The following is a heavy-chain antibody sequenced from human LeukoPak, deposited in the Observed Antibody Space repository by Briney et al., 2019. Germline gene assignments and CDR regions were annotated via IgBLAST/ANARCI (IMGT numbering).Heavy chain of an antibody. V-gene: IGHV1-2*02. Sequence: GASVKVSCKASGYTFTSYGISWVRQAPGQGLEWMGWINPNSGGTNYAQKFQGRVTMTRDTSISTAYMELSNLRSEDTAVYYCAGTLPGIAVAGTWTNERNWFDPWGQGTLVTVSS. CDR3: AGTLPGIAVAGTWTNERNWFDP. CDR1: GYTFTSYG. CDR2: INPNSGGT. D-gene: IGHD6-19*01. J-gene: IGHJ5*02.